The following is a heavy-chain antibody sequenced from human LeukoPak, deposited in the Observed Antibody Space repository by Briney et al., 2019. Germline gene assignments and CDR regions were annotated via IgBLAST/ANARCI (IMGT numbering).Heavy chain of an antibody. V-gene: IGHV3-21*01. CDR1: GFTFSRNS. CDR2: ISSSSSYI. J-gene: IGHJ3*02. Sequence: GGSLRLSCAASGFTFSRNSMTWVRQAPGKGLEWVSSISSSSSYIYYADSVKGRFTISRDNAKNSLYLQMNSLRAEDTAVYYCARDPSAYAFDIWGQGTMVTVSS. CDR3: ARDPSAYAFDI.